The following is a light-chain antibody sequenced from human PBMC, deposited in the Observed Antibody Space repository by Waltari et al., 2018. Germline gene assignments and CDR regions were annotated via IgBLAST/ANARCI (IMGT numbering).Light chain of an antibody. Sequence: SYELTQPPSVSVSPGQTARITCSGDALPKQYAYWYQQKPGQAPVLVTCNDSGRPSGIPGRFSGSSSGTTVTLTISGVQAEDEADYYCQSADSSGTHVVFGGGTKLTVL. J-gene: IGLJ2*01. CDR3: QSADSSGTHVV. CDR1: ALPKQY. V-gene: IGLV3-25*03. CDR2: NDS.